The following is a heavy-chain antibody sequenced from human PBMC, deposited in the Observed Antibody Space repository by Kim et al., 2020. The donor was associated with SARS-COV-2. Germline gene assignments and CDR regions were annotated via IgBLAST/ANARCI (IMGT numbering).Heavy chain of an antibody. D-gene: IGHD3-16*02. CDR3: ARDKYVWGSYRYFDY. J-gene: IGHJ4*02. V-gene: IGHV3-30*01. Sequence: DAVKGRFTISRDNSKNTLYLQMNSLRAEDTAVYYCARDKYVWGSYRYFDYWGQGTLVTVSS.